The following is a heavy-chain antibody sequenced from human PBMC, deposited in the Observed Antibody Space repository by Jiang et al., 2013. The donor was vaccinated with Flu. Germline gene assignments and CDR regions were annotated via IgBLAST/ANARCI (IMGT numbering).Heavy chain of an antibody. Sequence: VQLLESGGGVVQPGRSLRLSCAASGFTFSSYAMHWVRQAPGKGLEWVAVISYDGSNKYYADSVKGRFTISRDNSKNTLYLQMNSLRAEDTAVYYCARDMRRYCSSTSCYAVPGFDYWGQGTLVTVSS. V-gene: IGHV3-30*04. D-gene: IGHD2-2*01. CDR1: GFTFSSYA. CDR3: ARDMRRYCSSTSCYAVPGFDY. CDR2: ISYDGSNK. J-gene: IGHJ4*02.